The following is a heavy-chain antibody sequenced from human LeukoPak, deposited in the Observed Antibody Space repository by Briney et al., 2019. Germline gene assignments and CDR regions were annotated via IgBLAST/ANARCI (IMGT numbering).Heavy chain of an antibody. Sequence: ASVKVSCKVSGYTLTELSMHWVRQAPGKGLEWMGGFDPEDGETIYAQKFQGRVTMTEDTSTDTAYMELSSLRSEDTAVYYCATYAVVTANTAWFDPWGQGTLVTVSS. CDR1: GYTLTELS. D-gene: IGHD2-21*02. J-gene: IGHJ5*02. CDR3: ATYAVVTANTAWFDP. CDR2: FDPEDGET. V-gene: IGHV1-24*01.